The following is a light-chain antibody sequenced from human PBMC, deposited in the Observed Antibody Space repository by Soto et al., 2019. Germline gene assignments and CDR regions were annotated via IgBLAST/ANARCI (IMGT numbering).Light chain of an antibody. Sequence: EIVLTQSPATLSLSPGERATLSCRASQSVSSYLAWYQQKPGQAPRLLIYDASNRATGIPARFSGSGSGTDFTLTISSLEPEDFAVYYCQQRSNWPPWTCGQGTKVEI. CDR2: DAS. J-gene: IGKJ1*01. CDR1: QSVSSY. V-gene: IGKV3-11*01. CDR3: QQRSNWPPWT.